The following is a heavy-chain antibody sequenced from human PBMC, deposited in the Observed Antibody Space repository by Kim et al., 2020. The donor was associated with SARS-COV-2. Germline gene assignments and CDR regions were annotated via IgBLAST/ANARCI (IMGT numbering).Heavy chain of an antibody. CDR2: ISAYNGNT. Sequence: ASVKVSCKASGYTFTSYGISWVRQAPGQGLEWMGWISAYNGNTNYAQKLQGRVTMTTDTSTSTAYMELRSLRSDDTAVYYCARESFSGFWSGYYRYYYYGMDVWGQGTTVTVSS. D-gene: IGHD3-3*01. J-gene: IGHJ6*02. V-gene: IGHV1-18*04. CDR1: GYTFTSYG. CDR3: ARESFSGFWSGYYRYYYYGMDV.